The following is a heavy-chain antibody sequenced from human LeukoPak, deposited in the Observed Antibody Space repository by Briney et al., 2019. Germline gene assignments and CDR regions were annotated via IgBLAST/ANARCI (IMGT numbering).Heavy chain of an antibody. Sequence: SETLSLTCTVSGGSISSSSYYWGWIRQPPGKGLEWIGSIYYSGSTYYNPSLKSRVTISVDTSKNQFSLKLSSVTAADTAVYYCASQSYCGGDCSPYFDLWGRGTLVTVSS. J-gene: IGHJ2*01. V-gene: IGHV4-39*01. CDR2: IYYSGST. D-gene: IGHD2-21*02. CDR1: GGSISSSSYY. CDR3: ASQSYCGGDCSPYFDL.